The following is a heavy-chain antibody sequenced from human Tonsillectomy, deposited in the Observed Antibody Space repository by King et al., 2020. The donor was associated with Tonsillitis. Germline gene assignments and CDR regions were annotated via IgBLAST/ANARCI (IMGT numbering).Heavy chain of an antibody. Sequence: TLKESGPTLVKPTQTLTLTCTFSGFSLSTGGVGVDWIRQPPGKALEWLALIYWNDDKRYSPSLKSRLTITKDTSKKQVVLTMTNMDPVDTATYNCEHYRGYGEPYYGMDVWGQGTTVTVSS. J-gene: IGHJ6*02. D-gene: IGHD1-1*01. CDR3: EHYRGYGEPYYGMDV. CDR1: GFSLSTGGVG. CDR2: IYWNDDK. V-gene: IGHV2-5*01.